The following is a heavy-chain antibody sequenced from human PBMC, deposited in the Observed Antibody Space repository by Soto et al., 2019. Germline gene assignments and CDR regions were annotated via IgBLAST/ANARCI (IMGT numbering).Heavy chain of an antibody. Sequence: PSETLSLTCAVSGGSISSGGYSWSWIRQPPGKGLEWIGYIYHSGSTYYNPPLKSRVTISVDRSKNQFSLKLSSVTAADTAVYYCARTRYNWNDYWFDPWGQGTLVTVYS. J-gene: IGHJ5*02. CDR3: ARTRYNWNDYWFDP. D-gene: IGHD1-1*01. CDR2: IYHSGST. CDR1: GGSISSGGYS. V-gene: IGHV4-30-2*01.